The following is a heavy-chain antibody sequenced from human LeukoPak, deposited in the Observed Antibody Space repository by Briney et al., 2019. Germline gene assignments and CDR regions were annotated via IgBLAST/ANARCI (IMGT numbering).Heavy chain of an antibody. CDR2: ISSSGSTM. D-gene: IGHD1-14*01. CDR1: GFTFSVYY. Sequence: KSGGSLRLSCAASGFTFSVYYMSWIRQAPGKGLEWVSYISSSGSTMYYADSVKGRFTISRDNAKNSLSLQMNSLRAEDTAVYYCARSPAGANYYLDVWGKGTTVTISS. J-gene: IGHJ6*03. CDR3: ARSPAGANYYLDV. V-gene: IGHV3-11*04.